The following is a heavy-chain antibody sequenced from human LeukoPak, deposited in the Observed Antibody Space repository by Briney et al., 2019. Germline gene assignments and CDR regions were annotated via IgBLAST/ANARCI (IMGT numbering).Heavy chain of an antibody. Sequence: GGSLRLSCAASGFTFSSYGMHWVRQAPGKGLEWVAFIRYDGNNKYYADSVKGRFTISRDNSKNTLYLQMNSLRAEDTAVYYCAKHDWGYCSSTSCPPDYWGQGTLVTVSS. CDR1: GFTFSSYG. J-gene: IGHJ4*02. D-gene: IGHD2-2*01. V-gene: IGHV3-30*02. CDR2: IRYDGNNK. CDR3: AKHDWGYCSSTSCPPDY.